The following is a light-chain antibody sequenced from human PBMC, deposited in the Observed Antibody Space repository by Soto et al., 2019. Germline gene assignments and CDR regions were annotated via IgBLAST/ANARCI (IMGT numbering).Light chain of an antibody. CDR2: TAA. J-gene: IGKJ5*01. Sequence: DIQLTQSPSFLSASVGDRVTITCRASKDISYYLAWYQQKPGKAPKLLIYTAATLQSGVPSRFSGSGSGTEFTLTISSLQPEDFATYYCQQFNSYPITFCQGTRLEIK. V-gene: IGKV1-9*01. CDR1: KDISYY. CDR3: QQFNSYPIT.